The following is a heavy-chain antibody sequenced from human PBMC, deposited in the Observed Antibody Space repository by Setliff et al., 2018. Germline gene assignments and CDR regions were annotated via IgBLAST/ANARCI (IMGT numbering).Heavy chain of an antibody. CDR3: ANGMFYDFWSNYPYYFGMDV. CDR2: ISGSGDST. V-gene: IGHV3-23*01. Sequence: GGSLRLFCAASGFTFSGYAMTWVRQAPGKGLEWVSAISGSGDSTFYADSVKGRFTISRDNSKNTLYLQMNSLTAEDTAVYYCANGMFYDFWSNYPYYFGMDVWGQGTTVTVSS. J-gene: IGHJ6*02. CDR1: GFTFSGYA. D-gene: IGHD3-3*01.